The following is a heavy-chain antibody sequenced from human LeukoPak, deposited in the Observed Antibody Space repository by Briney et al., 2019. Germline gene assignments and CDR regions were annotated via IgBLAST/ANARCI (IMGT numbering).Heavy chain of an antibody. Sequence: PSETLSLTCTVSGGSISSYYWSWIRQPAGKGLEWIGRIYTSGSTNYNPSLKSRVTISVDTSKNQFSLKLNSVTAADTAVYYCARMGPRFYYYYMDVWGKGTTVTVSS. J-gene: IGHJ6*03. CDR3: ARMGPRFYYYYMDV. D-gene: IGHD3-16*01. CDR2: IYTSGST. V-gene: IGHV4-4*07. CDR1: GGSISSYY.